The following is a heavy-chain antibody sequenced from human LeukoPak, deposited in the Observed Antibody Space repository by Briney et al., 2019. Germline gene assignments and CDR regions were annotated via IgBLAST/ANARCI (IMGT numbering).Heavy chain of an antibody. Sequence: SETLSLTCTVSGGSISSYYWSWIRQPPGKGLEWIGYIYYSGSTNYNPSLKSRVTISVDTSKNQFSLKLSSVTAADTAVYYCASTTRYRSSTSCQNYPYYYYYGMDVWGQGTTVTVSS. CDR2: IYYSGST. J-gene: IGHJ6*02. CDR1: GGSISSYY. V-gene: IGHV4-59*01. D-gene: IGHD2-2*01. CDR3: ASTTRYRSSTSCQNYPYYYYYGMDV.